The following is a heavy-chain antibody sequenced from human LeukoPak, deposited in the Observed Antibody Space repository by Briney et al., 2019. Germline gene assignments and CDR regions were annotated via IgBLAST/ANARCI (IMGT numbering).Heavy chain of an antibody. CDR2: VSRSGGTT. J-gene: IGHJ4*02. CDR1: GFTFSSYA. V-gene: IGHV3-23*01. Sequence: GGSLRLSCAASGFTFSSYAMSWVRQAPGKGLEWVSGVSRSGGTTYCTDSVKGRFTISRDNSKNTLYLQMNSLRAEDTAVYYCAKDLMVRGVISLFDYWGQGTLVTVSS. CDR3: AKDLMVRGVISLFDY. D-gene: IGHD3-10*01.